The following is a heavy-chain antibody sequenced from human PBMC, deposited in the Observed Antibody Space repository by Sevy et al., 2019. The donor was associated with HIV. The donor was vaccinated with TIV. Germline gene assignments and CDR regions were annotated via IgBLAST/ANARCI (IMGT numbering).Heavy chain of an antibody. CDR2: ISNSGGST. J-gene: IGHJ4*02. D-gene: IGHD1-26*01. CDR3: AKDRSGNYWDTWDY. Sequence: GGSLRLSCTASGFTFSSYAMTWVRQAPGKGLEWVSVISNSGGSTHYADSVKGRFTISRDNSKNTLYLQMNSLRGEDTAVYFCAKDRSGNYWDTWDYWGQGTLVTVSS. CDR1: GFTFSSYA. V-gene: IGHV3-23*01.